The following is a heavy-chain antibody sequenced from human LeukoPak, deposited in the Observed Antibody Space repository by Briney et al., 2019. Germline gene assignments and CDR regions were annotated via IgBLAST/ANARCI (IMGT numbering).Heavy chain of an antibody. CDR2: ISSSSSYI. CDR1: GFTFSSYS. CDR3: ARDLPGDGYNYY. V-gene: IGHV3-21*01. J-gene: IGHJ4*02. D-gene: IGHD5-24*01. Sequence: GGSLRLSCAASGFTFSSYSMNWVRQAPGKGLEWVSSISSSSSYIYYADSVKGRFTISRDNAKNSLYLQMNSLRAEDTAVYYCARDLPGDGYNYYWGQGTLVTVSS.